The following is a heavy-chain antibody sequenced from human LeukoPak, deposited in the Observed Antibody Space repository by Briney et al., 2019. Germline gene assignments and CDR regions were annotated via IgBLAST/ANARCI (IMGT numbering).Heavy chain of an antibody. D-gene: IGHD5-24*01. CDR3: AREPRDGYNSLDY. J-gene: IGHJ4*02. CDR1: GGSISSTNYY. CDR2: IYTSGST. V-gene: IGHV4-61*02. Sequence: SETLSPTCTVSGGSISSTNYYWSWIRQPAGKGLEWIGRIYTSGSTNYNPSLKSRVTISVDTSKNQFSLKLSSVTAADTAVYYCAREPRDGYNSLDYWGQGTLVTVSS.